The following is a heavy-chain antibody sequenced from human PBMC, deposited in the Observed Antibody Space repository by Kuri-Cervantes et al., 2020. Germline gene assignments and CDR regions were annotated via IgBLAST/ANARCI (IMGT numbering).Heavy chain of an antibody. CDR2: IRCDDGSNK. CDR1: GLTFSRFA. CDR3: VRDLYGAGPF. D-gene: IGHD4-17*01. J-gene: IGHJ4*02. Sequence: GGSLRLSCAASGLTFSRFAMYGVRQAPGKGLEWVAFIRCDDGSNKYHADSVKGRFTISRDNAKNSLYLQMNSLRAEDTAVYYCVRDLYGAGPFWGQGTLVTVSS. V-gene: IGHV3-33*07.